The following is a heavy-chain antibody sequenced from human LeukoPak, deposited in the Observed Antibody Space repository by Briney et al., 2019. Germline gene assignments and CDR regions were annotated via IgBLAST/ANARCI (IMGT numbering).Heavy chain of an antibody. CDR3: CRGGNHYKNYQYPF. D-gene: IGHD4-11*01. CDR1: GCNFGDSA. CDR2: IRSKLYGGTP. V-gene: IGHV3-49*04. J-gene: IGHJ4*02. Sequence: GGSLTLTCRGSGCNFGDSAKTWVRHHPGGGQEMVGFIRSKLYGGTPEYAASVKGRFTISRDDSMRFAFLQIDSLNTEDTAVYYCCRGGNHYKNYQYPFWGRGTRVTVSS.